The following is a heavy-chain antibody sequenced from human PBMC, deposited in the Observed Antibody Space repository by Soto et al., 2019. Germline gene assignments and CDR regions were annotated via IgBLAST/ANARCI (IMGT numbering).Heavy chain of an antibody. V-gene: IGHV4-59*01. CDR1: GGSISGNY. CDR3: ARYYCSSDTCYYFDY. D-gene: IGHD2-2*01. J-gene: IGHJ4*02. CDR2: IYYTGST. Sequence: SETLSLTCSVSGGSISGNYWSWIRQTPGKGLEWIGYIYYTGSTNYNPSLKSRVSFSVDTSKNQFSLKLSPVTAADTAVYYCARYYCSSDTCYYFDYWGQGTLVTVSS.